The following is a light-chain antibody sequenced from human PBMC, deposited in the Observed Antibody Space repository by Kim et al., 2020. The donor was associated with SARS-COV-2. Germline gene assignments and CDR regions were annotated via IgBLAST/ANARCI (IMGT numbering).Light chain of an antibody. Sequence: GQSITISCTGTSSDVGGYDYVSWFQQHPGKVPKLMIYDVSKRPSGVSNRFSGSKSGNTASLTISGLQAEDEADYYCTAYTTSSSWVFGGGTKLTVL. CDR3: TAYTTSSSWV. V-gene: IGLV2-14*04. J-gene: IGLJ3*02. CDR2: DVS. CDR1: SSDVGGYDY.